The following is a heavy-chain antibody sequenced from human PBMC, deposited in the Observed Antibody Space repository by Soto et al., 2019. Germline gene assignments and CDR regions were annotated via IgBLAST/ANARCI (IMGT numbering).Heavy chain of an antibody. Sequence: QVQLVESGGGLVKPGGSLRLSCAASGFTFSDYYMSWIRQAPGKGLEWVSYIRSSGSTIYYADSVKGRFTISRDNAKNSMYLQMNSLRAEDTAVYYCARSRSRLLWFGGDYYYCMDVWGQGTTVTVSS. J-gene: IGHJ6*02. D-gene: IGHD3-10*01. CDR2: IRSSGSTI. CDR3: ARSRSRLLWFGGDYYYCMDV. V-gene: IGHV3-11*01. CDR1: GFTFSDYY.